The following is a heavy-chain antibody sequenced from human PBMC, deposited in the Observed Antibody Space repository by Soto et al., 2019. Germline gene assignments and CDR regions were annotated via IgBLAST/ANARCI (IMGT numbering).Heavy chain of an antibody. D-gene: IGHD3-10*01. J-gene: IGHJ4*02. V-gene: IGHV1-18*01. Sequence: GASVKVSCKTSGYSFSSIGISWVRQAPGQGPEWMGWISPHKDNTYYAQRLQGRVTMTTDTSMSTAYMELRSLRSDDTAVYFCARDLDGSGSYYTNYWGQGTLVTVSS. CDR3: ARDLDGSGSYYTNY. CDR2: ISPHKDNT. CDR1: GYSFSSIG.